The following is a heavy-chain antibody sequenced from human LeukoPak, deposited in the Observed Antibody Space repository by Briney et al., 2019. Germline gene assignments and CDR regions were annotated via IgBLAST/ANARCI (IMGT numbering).Heavy chain of an antibody. D-gene: IGHD3-22*01. CDR3: ARAYYDSSGDY. CDR2: ISSSGSTI. CDR1: GFTFSSYE. Sequence: TGGSRRLSCAASGFTFSSYEMNWVRQAPGKGQEWVSYISSSGSTIYYADSVKGRFTISRDNAKNSLYLQMNSLRAEDTAVYYCARAYYDSSGDYWGQGTLVTVSS. J-gene: IGHJ4*02. V-gene: IGHV3-48*03.